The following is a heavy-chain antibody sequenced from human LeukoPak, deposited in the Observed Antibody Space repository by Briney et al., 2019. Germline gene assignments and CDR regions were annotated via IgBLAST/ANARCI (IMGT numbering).Heavy chain of an antibody. D-gene: IGHD2-21*02. Sequence: PSETLSLTCTVSGSSVSSSLYYWGWIRQPPGKGLEWIGNIFSSGTTYYSQSLKSRVTISVDTSKNQFSLKVRGVTAADTAVYYCARRKDEVTATFDYWGQGILVTVSS. V-gene: IGHV4-39*01. CDR2: IFSSGTT. CDR1: GSSVSSSLYY. J-gene: IGHJ4*02. CDR3: ARRKDEVTATFDY.